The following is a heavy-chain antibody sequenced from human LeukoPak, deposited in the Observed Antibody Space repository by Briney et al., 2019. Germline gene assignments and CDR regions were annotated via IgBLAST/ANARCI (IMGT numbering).Heavy chain of an antibody. CDR2: ISSNGGST. CDR3: ARVYSSGWDAFDI. D-gene: IGHD6-19*01. Sequence: GGSLRLSCAASGFTFSSYAMHWVRQAPGKGLEYVSAISSNGGSTYYANSVKGRFTISRDNSKNTLYLQMGSLRAEDTAVYYCARVYSSGWDAFDIWGQGTMVTVSS. CDR1: GFTFSSYA. J-gene: IGHJ3*02. V-gene: IGHV3-64*01.